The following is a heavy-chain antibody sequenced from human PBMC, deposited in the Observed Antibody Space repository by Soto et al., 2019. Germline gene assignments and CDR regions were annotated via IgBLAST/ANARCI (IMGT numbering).Heavy chain of an antibody. D-gene: IGHD6-13*01. CDR2: IYYSGST. V-gene: IGHV4-61*01. J-gene: IGHJ4*02. CDR3: ARLNTSRYFEY. CDR1: VGSGISGSKY. Sequence: SSTXSLTCTFSVGSGISGSKYLSWIRQPPGKGLEWIGYIYYSGSTNYNPSLKSRFTISVDTSKNQFSLKLSSVTAADTAVYYRARLNTSRYFEYWGPRTLV.